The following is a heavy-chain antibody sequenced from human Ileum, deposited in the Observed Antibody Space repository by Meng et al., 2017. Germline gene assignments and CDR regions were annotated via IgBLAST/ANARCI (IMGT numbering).Heavy chain of an antibody. D-gene: IGHD1-26*01. Sequence: QAQRQAAGPGRLKPSGTLSLTCAVSGGSISTSDWWSWVRQPPGKGLEWIGEIHHSGSTNYNPSLKSRVTISVDKSKNQFSLKLNSVTAADTAVYYCAREWSGSYRHFDYWGQGTLVTVSS. CDR3: AREWSGSYRHFDY. CDR2: IHHSGST. J-gene: IGHJ4*02. V-gene: IGHV4-4*02. CDR1: GGSISTSDW.